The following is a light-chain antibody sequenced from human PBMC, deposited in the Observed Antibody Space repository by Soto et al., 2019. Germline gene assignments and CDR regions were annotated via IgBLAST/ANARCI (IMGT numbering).Light chain of an antibody. CDR2: GAS. Sequence: EVVLTQSPGTLSLSPGERATLSCRTSQSVSKNYLAWYQQKPGQAPRLLIYGASSRATGIPDRFSGSGSGTDFTLSISRLEPEDFAVYYCQQYSSLWTFGQGTKVEIK. J-gene: IGKJ1*01. V-gene: IGKV3-20*01. CDR1: QSVSKNY. CDR3: QQYSSLWT.